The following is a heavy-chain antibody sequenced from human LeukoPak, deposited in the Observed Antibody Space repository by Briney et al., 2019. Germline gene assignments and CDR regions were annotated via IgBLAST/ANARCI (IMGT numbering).Heavy chain of an antibody. CDR3: ARRGPSSAFDI. CDR1: GGSFSGYY. J-gene: IGHJ3*02. Sequence: SETLSLTCAVYGGSFSGYYWSWIRQPPGKGLEWIGEINHSGSTNYNSSLKSRVIISADTSKNQFSLKLTSVTAADTAVYHCARRGPSSAFDIWGQGTMVTVSS. V-gene: IGHV4-34*01. CDR2: INHSGST.